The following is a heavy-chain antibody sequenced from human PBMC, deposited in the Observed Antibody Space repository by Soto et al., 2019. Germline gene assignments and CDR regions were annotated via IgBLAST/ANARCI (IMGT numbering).Heavy chain of an antibody. Sequence: ASVKVSCKASGYTFTSYGISCVLPAPGQELEWMGWISAYNGNTKYAQKLQGRVTMTTDTSTSTAYMELRSLRSDDTAVYYCARVVPAAILKPETWFDPWGQGTLVTVSS. J-gene: IGHJ5*02. CDR1: GYTFTSYG. CDR2: ISAYNGNT. CDR3: ARVVPAAILKPETWFDP. D-gene: IGHD2-2*01. V-gene: IGHV1-18*01.